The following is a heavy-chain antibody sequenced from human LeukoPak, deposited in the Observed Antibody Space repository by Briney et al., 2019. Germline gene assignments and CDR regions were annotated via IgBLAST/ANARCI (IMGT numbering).Heavy chain of an antibody. V-gene: IGHV1-46*01. CDR1: GYTFTSYY. J-gene: IGHJ4*02. D-gene: IGHD2-8*01. CDR2: INPSGGST. Sequence: GASVKVSCKASGYTFTSYYMHWVRQAPGQGLEWMGIINPSGGSTSYAQKFQGRVTMTRDTSTSTVYMELSSLRSEDTAVYYCARGANYCTNGVCSLFYWGQGTLVTVSS. CDR3: ARGANYCTNGVCSLFY.